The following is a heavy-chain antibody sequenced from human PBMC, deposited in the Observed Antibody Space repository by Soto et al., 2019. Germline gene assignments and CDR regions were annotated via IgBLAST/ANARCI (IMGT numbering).Heavy chain of an antibody. Sequence: ASVKVSCKASGYTFTSYGISWVRQAPGQGLEWMGWISAYNGNTNYAQKLQGRVTMTTDTSTSTAYMELRSLRSDDTVVYYCARDELDMITFGGVIVDYWGQGTLVTVSS. J-gene: IGHJ4*02. CDR3: ARDELDMITFGGVIVDY. CDR1: GYTFTSYG. V-gene: IGHV1-18*01. D-gene: IGHD3-16*02. CDR2: ISAYNGNT.